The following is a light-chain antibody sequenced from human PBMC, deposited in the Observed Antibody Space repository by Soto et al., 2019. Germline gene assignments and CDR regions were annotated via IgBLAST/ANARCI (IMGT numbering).Light chain of an antibody. CDR1: HSISSY. Sequence: DIQVTQSPYSLSASVGDRVTITFRASHSISSYLNWYQQKPGKAPKLLIYAASSLQSGVPSRFSGSGSGTDFTLTISSLQTEDFATYYCQQSYSTSWTFGPGTKV. V-gene: IGKV1-39*01. CDR2: AAS. J-gene: IGKJ1*01. CDR3: QQSYSTSWT.